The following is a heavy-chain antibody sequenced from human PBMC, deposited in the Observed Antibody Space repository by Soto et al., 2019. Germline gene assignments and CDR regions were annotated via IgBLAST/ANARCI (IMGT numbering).Heavy chain of an antibody. J-gene: IGHJ4*02. D-gene: IGHD2-21*01. Sequence: GGSLRLSCAASGFTFSSYWMSWVRQAPGKGLEWVANIKQDGSEKYYVDSVKGRFTISRDNAKNSLYLQMNSLGAEDTAVYYCERDYPAMSAYCGGDCWGQGTLVTVSS. CDR1: GFTFSSYW. V-gene: IGHV3-7*03. CDR3: ERDYPAMSAYCGGDC. CDR2: IKQDGSEK.